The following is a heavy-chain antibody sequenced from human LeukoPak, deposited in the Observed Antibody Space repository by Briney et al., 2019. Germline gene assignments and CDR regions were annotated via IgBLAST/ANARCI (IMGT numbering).Heavy chain of an antibody. V-gene: IGHV3-23*01. D-gene: IGHD3-22*01. CDR2: ISGSGGST. CDR1: GFTFSSYA. CDR3: AKDVYYYDSSGYYLY. Sequence: PGGSLRLSCAASGFTFSSYAMSWVRQAPGKGLEWVSAISGSGGSTYYADSVKGRFTISRDNSKNTLYLQMNSLRAEDTAVYYCAKDVYYYDSSGYYLYWGQGTLVTVSS. J-gene: IGHJ4*02.